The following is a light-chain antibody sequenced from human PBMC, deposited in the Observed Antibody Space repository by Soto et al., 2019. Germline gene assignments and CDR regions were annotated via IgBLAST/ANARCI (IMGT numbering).Light chain of an antibody. V-gene: IGKV3-20*01. J-gene: IGKJ5*01. Sequence: EIVLTQPPGTLSLSPGERATLSCRASQSVSSSYLAWYQQKPGQAPKLLIYGASSRATGIPDRFSGSGSGTDFTLTISRLEPEDFAVYYCQQYGSSPVTFGQGTRLEIK. CDR2: GAS. CDR1: QSVSSSY. CDR3: QQYGSSPVT.